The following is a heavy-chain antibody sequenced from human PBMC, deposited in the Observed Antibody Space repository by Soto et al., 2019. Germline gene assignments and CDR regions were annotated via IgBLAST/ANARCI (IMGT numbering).Heavy chain of an antibody. CDR3: ARSPHTILFRSWYFDL. CDR2: IYYSGST. J-gene: IGHJ2*01. D-gene: IGHD3-10*01. V-gene: IGHV4-59*01. Sequence: QVQLQESGPGLVKPSETLSLTCTVSGGSISSYYWSWIRQPPGKGLEWIGYIYYSGSTNYNPSLKSRVTISVDTSKNQFSLKLSSVTAADTAVYYCARSPHTILFRSWYFDLWGRGTLVTVSS. CDR1: GGSISSYY.